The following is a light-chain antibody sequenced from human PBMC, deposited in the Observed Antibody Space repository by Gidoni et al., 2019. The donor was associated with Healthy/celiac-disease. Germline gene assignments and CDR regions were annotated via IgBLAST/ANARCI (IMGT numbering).Light chain of an antibody. Sequence: SYELTQPPSVSVSPAQTASITCSGDKLGDKYACWYQQKPGQSPVLVIYQDSKRPSGIPERFSGSNSGNTATLTISGTQAMDEADYYCQAWDSSTADVVFGGGTKLTVL. J-gene: IGLJ2*01. V-gene: IGLV3-1*01. CDR3: QAWDSSTADVV. CDR1: KLGDKY. CDR2: QDS.